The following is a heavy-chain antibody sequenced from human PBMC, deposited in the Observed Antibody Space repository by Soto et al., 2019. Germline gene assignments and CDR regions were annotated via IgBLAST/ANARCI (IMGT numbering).Heavy chain of an antibody. CDR1: GGSISSGGYY. V-gene: IGHV4-31*03. D-gene: IGHD2-21*02. CDR2: IYYSGST. J-gene: IGHJ6*02. Sequence: QVQLQESGPGLVKPSQTLSLTCTVSGGSISSGGYYWSWIRQHPGKGLEWIGYIYYSGSTYYNPSLTSRVTVSVDPAKNQRSLKLSSVTAADTAVYYCARVCGGACHHGMDVWGQGTTVTVSS. CDR3: ARVCGGACHHGMDV.